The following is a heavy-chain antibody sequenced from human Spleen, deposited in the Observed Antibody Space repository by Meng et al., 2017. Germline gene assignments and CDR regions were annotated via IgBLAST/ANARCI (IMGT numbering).Heavy chain of an antibody. CDR1: GGAIRSSSYY. CDR2: LYYSGST. V-gene: IGHV4-39*02. J-gene: IGHJ4*02. D-gene: IGHD1-26*01. Sequence: LQVQESGPGLVKPSAPLSLNCTVYGGAIRSSSYYWGWIRQPPGKGLEWIGSLYYSGSTYYNPSLKSRVTMSVDTSKNHFSLKLTSATAADTAVYYCARVDRDTGTYFDYWGQGILVTVSS. CDR3: ARVDRDTGTYFDY.